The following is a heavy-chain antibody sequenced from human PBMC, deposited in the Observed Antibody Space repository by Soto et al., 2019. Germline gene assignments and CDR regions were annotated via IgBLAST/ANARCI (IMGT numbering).Heavy chain of an antibody. V-gene: IGHV1-69*13. Sequence: SVKVSCKASGGTFSSYAISWVRQAPGQGLEWMGGIIPIFGTANYAQKFQGRVTITADESTSTAYMELSSLRSEDTAVYYCAGIAASSRALDYWGQGTLVTVSS. CDR3: AGIAASSRALDY. CDR1: GGTFSSYA. CDR2: IIPIFGTA. D-gene: IGHD6-13*01. J-gene: IGHJ4*02.